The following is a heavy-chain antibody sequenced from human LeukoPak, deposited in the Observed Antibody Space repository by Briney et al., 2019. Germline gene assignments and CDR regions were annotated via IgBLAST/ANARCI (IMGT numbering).Heavy chain of an antibody. V-gene: IGHV1-3*01. D-gene: IGHD6-13*01. CDR3: ARDESSSWYAYFQH. CDR1: GYTFTSYA. Sequence: ASVKVSCKASGYTFTSYAMHWVRQAPGQRLEWMGWINAGNGNTKYSQKFQGRVTITRDTSASTAYMELSSRRSEDTAVYYCARDESSSWYAYFQHWGQGTLVTVSS. CDR2: INAGNGNT. J-gene: IGHJ1*01.